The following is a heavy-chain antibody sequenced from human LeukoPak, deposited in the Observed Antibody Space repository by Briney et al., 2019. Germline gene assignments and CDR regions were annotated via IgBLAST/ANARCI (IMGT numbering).Heavy chain of an antibody. CDR2: IHYSGST. J-gene: IGHJ4*02. Sequence: SETLSLTCTVSGGSISSLIYYWGWIRQPPGKGLEWIGSIHYSGSTYYSPSLKSRVTISVDTSRNQFSLKLTSVTAADTAVYYCARHTTIFGHFGYWGQGTLVTVSS. D-gene: IGHD3-3*01. CDR1: GGSISSLIYY. CDR3: ARHTTIFGHFGY. V-gene: IGHV4-39*01.